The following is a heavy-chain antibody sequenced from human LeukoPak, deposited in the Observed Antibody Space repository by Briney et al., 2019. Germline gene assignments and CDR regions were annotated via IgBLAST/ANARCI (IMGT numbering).Heavy chain of an antibody. CDR3: AKDLARLGFCSGGSCYRGGLFDY. CDR1: GFNFDDYA. J-gene: IGHJ4*02. V-gene: IGHV3-9*01. Sequence: PGRSLRLSCAASGFNFDDYAMHWVRQAPGKGLEWVSGISWNSGNIGYADSVKGRFTISRDNAKNSLYLQMNSLRTEDTALYFCAKDLARLGFCSGGSCYRGGLFDYWGQGTLVTVSS. CDR2: ISWNSGNI. D-gene: IGHD2-15*01.